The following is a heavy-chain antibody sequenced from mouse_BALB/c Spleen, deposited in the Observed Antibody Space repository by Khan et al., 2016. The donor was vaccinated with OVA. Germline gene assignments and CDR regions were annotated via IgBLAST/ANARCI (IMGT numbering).Heavy chain of an antibody. CDR2: IFPGGGYT. Sequence: QVQLKESGAELVRPGTSVKMSCKAAGYTFTNYWIGWVKQRPGHGLEWIGDIFPGGGYTTYDEKFKGMATLSIDTSSSTAYLQLSSLTSEDSAIYDSARRGGARDTCDFFDYWGQGTTLTVSS. CDR3: ARRGGARDTCDFFDY. J-gene: IGHJ2*01. D-gene: IGHD3-1*01. CDR1: GYTFTNYW. V-gene: IGHV1-63*02.